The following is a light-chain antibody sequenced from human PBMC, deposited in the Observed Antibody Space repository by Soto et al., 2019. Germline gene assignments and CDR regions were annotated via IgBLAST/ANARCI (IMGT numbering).Light chain of an antibody. Sequence: IVMTQSPVTLSVSPGERATLSCRASQGVGTDLAWYQQKPGQAPRLLIYGTSFRATGVPARFSGSGSGTDFTLTISSLQAEAFAVYYCQQYNKWPPLSFGPGTKVDMK. J-gene: IGKJ3*01. CDR1: QGVGTD. CDR3: QQYNKWPPLS. CDR2: GTS. V-gene: IGKV3-15*01.